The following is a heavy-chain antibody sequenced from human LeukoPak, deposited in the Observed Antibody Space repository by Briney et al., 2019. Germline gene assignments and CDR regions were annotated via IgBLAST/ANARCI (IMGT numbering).Heavy chain of an antibody. CDR1: GFTFSSYW. D-gene: IGHD6-13*01. V-gene: IGHV3-7*01. Sequence: GGSLRLSCAASGFTFSSYWMSWVRQAPGKGLEWVANIKQDGSEKYYVDSVKGRFTISRDNAKNSLYLQMNSLRAEDTAVYYCARVQSSSWYWGSYYFDCWGQGTLVTVSS. CDR3: ARVQSSSWYWGSYYFDC. J-gene: IGHJ4*02. CDR2: IKQDGSEK.